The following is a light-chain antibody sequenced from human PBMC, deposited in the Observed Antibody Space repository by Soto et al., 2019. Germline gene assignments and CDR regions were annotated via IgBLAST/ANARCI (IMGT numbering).Light chain of an antibody. CDR2: DAS. J-gene: IGKJ4*01. V-gene: IGKV1-5*01. CDR3: QQYDNYPLT. CDR1: QPIGSW. Sequence: DIQMTQSPSTLSASVGDRVTITCRASQPIGSWMAWYQQKPGTAPKLLNYDASTLESRVPSRFSGSGSGTEFTLTISSLQPHDFATYSCQQYDNYPLTFGGGTKVEIK.